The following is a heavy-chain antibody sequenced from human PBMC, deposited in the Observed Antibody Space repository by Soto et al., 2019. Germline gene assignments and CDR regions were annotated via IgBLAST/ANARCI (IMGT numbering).Heavy chain of an antibody. J-gene: IGHJ4*02. CDR1: GFTFSSYA. Sequence: GGSLRLSCSTSGFTFSSYAMHWVRQAPGKGLEYVSAISSNGGSTYYADSVKGRFTISRDNSKNTLYLQMSSLRAEDTAVYYCVKGSKGKATVSHFDYWGQGTLVTVSS. V-gene: IGHV3-64D*06. D-gene: IGHD4-17*01. CDR3: VKGSKGKATVSHFDY. CDR2: ISSNGGST.